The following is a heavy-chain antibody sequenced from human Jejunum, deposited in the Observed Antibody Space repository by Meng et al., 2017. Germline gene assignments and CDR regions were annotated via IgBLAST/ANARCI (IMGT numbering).Heavy chain of an antibody. V-gene: IGHV6-1*02. J-gene: IGHJ4*02. CDR1: GESVSSNIAA. CDR2: TYNTCKWYN. Sequence: QESGAGVGRSSQNLSLSCCISGESVSSNIAAWHWIRQCPARGLGWLGMTYNTCKWYNDYAVSVKSRITINPDTSKNQISLQLNYVTPEDTDVYSCARERSYYGFLDYWGQGTLVTVSS. CDR3: ARERSYYGFLDY. D-gene: IGHD1-26*01.